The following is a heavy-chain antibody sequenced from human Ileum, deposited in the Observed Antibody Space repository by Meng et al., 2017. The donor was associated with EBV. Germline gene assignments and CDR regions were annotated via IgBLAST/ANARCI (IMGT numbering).Heavy chain of an antibody. Sequence: QCTLKESGPPVVKPPQTLSLTCTFSGFSLSTSGVGVGWIRQPPGKALEWLALIYWDDDKRYSPSLKSRLTITKDTSKNQVVLTMTNMDPVDTATYYCAHGTYYYGPDFTGGWFDPWGQGTLVTVSS. J-gene: IGHJ5*02. CDR2: IYWDDDK. V-gene: IGHV2-5*02. CDR1: GFSLSTSGVG. CDR3: AHGTYYYGPDFTGGWFDP. D-gene: IGHD3-10*01.